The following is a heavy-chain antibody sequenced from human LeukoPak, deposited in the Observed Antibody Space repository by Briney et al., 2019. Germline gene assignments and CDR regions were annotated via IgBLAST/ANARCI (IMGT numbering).Heavy chain of an antibody. V-gene: IGHV4-4*09. D-gene: IGHD3-10*01. CDR1: GDSISSYY. CDR3: TRRAPTPYGHYLDS. CDR2: IHTNGKT. Sequence: PSETLSLTCTVSGDSISSYYWSWIRQTPGKGLEWIGYIHTNGKTNYSPSLTSRVTMSVDSSKNQLSLILSSVTAAATAEYCTRRAPTPYGHYLDSWGQGTLIIVSS. J-gene: IGHJ4*02.